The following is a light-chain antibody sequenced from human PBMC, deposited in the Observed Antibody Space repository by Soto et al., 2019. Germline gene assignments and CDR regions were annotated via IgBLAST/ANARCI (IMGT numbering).Light chain of an antibody. CDR1: QSLSGGY. Sequence: EIVLTQSPGTLSLSPGERATLSCRASQSLSGGYLAWFQQKPGQTPRLLIYSASNRATGIPDRLSGSGSGTDFTLTISRLEPEDFVVYYCQQNGSLPITFGQGTRLEIK. CDR3: QQNGSLPIT. CDR2: SAS. V-gene: IGKV3-20*01. J-gene: IGKJ5*01.